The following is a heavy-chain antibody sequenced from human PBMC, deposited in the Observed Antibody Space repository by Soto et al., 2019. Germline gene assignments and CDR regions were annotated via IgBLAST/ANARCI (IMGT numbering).Heavy chain of an antibody. J-gene: IGHJ4*02. D-gene: IGHD2-2*01. V-gene: IGHV3-7*01. Sequence: GGSLRLSCAASGFTFSSYWMSWVRQAPGKGLEWVANIKQDGSEKYYVDSVKGRFTISRDNAKNSLYLQMNSLRAEDTAVYYCARARSKKVVVPAAAFDYWGQGTLVTVSS. CDR3: ARARSKKVVVPAAAFDY. CDR1: GFTFSSYW. CDR2: IKQDGSEK.